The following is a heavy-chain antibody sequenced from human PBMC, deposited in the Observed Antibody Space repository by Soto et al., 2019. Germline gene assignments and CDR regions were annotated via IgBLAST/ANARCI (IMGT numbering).Heavy chain of an antibody. CDR1: GGSISSFY. D-gene: IGHD3-10*01. V-gene: IGHV4-59*12. Sequence: SETLSLTCSVSGGSISSFYWSWIRQPPGKGLEWIGYIYYSGSTNYNPSLKSRVTISVDKSKNQFSLKLSSVTAADTAVYYCARGGVEMATMGLYIDYSGRGTLVTVSS. CDR3: ARGGVEMATMGLYIDY. J-gene: IGHJ4*02. CDR2: IYYSGST.